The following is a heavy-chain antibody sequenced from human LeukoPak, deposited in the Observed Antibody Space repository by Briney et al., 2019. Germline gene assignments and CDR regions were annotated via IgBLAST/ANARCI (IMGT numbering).Heavy chain of an antibody. CDR3: ATDGGSSWHNPLDY. Sequence: GGSLRLFCAASGFTVSSKYMSWVRQTPGKGLEWVSIIYSDDTTYYADSVKGRFIISRDNSKNTLYLQMNSLRTEDTAMYYCATDGGSSWHNPLDYWGQGSLLTVSS. CDR1: GFTVSSKY. V-gene: IGHV3-53*01. D-gene: IGHD6-13*01. CDR2: IYSDDTT. J-gene: IGHJ4*02.